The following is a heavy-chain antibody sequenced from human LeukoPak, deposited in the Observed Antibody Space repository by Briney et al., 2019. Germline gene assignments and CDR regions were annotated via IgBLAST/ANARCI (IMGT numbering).Heavy chain of an antibody. D-gene: IGHD3-22*01. Sequence: QPGGSLRLSCAASGFTFSTFAMIWVRQPPGKGLEWVSGIAESGVATYYADSVKGRFTISRDNSRNTLSLQMNSLRAEDTAVYHCAKDDSYIRFYSWGQGTLVTVSS. J-gene: IGHJ5*01. CDR1: GFTFSTFA. V-gene: IGHV3-23*01. CDR2: IAESGVAT. CDR3: AKDDSYIRFYS.